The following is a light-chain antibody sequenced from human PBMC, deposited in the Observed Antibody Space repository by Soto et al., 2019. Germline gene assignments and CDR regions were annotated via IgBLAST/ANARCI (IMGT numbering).Light chain of an antibody. J-gene: IGKJ4*01. CDR1: QDIRKD. Sequence: IQMPQSPSSLSESVGDRVTITCRASQDIRKDLSWYQQKPGKAPKLLIYAASSLQSGVPSRFSGSGSGTDFTLTISSLQPEDFATYSCLQDDSYPLPFGGGSKVEIK. CDR2: AAS. CDR3: LQDDSYPLP. V-gene: IGKV1-6*01.